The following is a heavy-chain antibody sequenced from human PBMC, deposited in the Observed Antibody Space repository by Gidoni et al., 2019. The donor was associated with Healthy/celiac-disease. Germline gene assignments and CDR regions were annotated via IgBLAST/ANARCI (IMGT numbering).Heavy chain of an antibody. CDR3: ARDSYYDSSGYYYGWFDP. D-gene: IGHD3-22*01. CDR2: ISSSSSYI. V-gene: IGHV3-21*01. CDR1: GFTFISYR. Sequence: EVQLVESGGGLVKPGGSLRLSCAASGFTFISYRMNWVRQAPGKGLEWVSSISSSSSYIYYADSVKGRFTISRDNAKNSLYLQMNSLRVEDTAVYYSARDSYYDSSGYYYGWFDPWGQGTLVTVSS. J-gene: IGHJ5*02.